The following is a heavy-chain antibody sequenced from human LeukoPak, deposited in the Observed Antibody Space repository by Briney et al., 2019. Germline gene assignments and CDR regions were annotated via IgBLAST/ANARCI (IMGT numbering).Heavy chain of an antibody. CDR1: GFTFSSYW. Sequence: PGGSLRLSCAASGFTFSSYWMSWVRQAPGKGLEWVANIKQDGSEKYYVDSVKGRFTISRDNAKNSLYLQMNSLRAEDTAVYYCARDHGRYQLRNPNWFDLWGQGTLVTVSS. CDR3: ARDHGRYQLRNPNWFDL. CDR2: IKQDGSEK. D-gene: IGHD2-2*01. J-gene: IGHJ5*02. V-gene: IGHV3-7*01.